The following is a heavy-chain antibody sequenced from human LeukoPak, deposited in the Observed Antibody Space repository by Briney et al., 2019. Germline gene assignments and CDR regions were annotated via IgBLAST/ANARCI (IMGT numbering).Heavy chain of an antibody. J-gene: IGHJ3*02. Sequence: GVSLRLSCAASGFSFSSYAMSWVRQAPGKGLEWVSAISSRSDGTWNVDSVRGRFTISRDNSKNTLYLQMNSLRAEDTALYYCVRDRRFPDDVFDIWGQGTMVTVSS. CDR3: VRDRRFPDDVFDI. CDR2: ISSRSDGT. D-gene: IGHD2-21*01. V-gene: IGHV3-23*01. CDR1: GFSFSSYA.